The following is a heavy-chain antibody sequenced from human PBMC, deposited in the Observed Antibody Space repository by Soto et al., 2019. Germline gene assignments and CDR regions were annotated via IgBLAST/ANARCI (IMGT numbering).Heavy chain of an antibody. J-gene: IGHJ5*02. CDR3: ARLGFRSWFDT. CDR1: GYTFTSSG. CDR2: ISPMSDKT. Sequence: SVKVSCKASGYTFTSSGISWVRQAPGQGLEWMGDISPMSDKTNYAQKVLGRVTISADESTNTVYIELSSLTTWDTAIFYCARLGFRSWFDTWGQGTLVTVSS. D-gene: IGHD2-15*01. V-gene: IGHV1-69*13.